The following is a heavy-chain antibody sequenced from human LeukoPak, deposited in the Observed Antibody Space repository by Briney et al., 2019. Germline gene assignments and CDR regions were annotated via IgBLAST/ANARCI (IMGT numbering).Heavy chain of an antibody. CDR3: ATGGRYSLLDY. V-gene: IGHV1-24*01. Sequence: GASVKVSCKVSGYTLTELSMHWVRQAPGKGLEWVATFDPEDGGKIYAQNFRDRVTMTEDTATNTAYMELSSLRSEDTAVYYCATGGRYSLLDYWGQGTLVTVSS. J-gene: IGHJ4*02. CDR1: GYTLTELS. CDR2: FDPEDGGK. D-gene: IGHD5-18*01.